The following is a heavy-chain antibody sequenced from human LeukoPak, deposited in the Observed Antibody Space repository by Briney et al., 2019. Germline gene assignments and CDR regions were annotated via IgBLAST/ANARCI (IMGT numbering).Heavy chain of an antibody. CDR2: IKSKTDGGTT. D-gene: IGHD4-11*01. CDR1: GFTFSSYA. Sequence: GGSLRLSCAASGFTFSSYAMSWVRQAPGKGLEWVGRIKSKTDGGTTDYAAPVKGRFTISRDDSKNTLYLQMNSLKTEDTAVYYCTAAMTTVTSFDYWGQGTLVTVSS. CDR3: TAAMTTVTSFDY. J-gene: IGHJ4*02. V-gene: IGHV3-15*01.